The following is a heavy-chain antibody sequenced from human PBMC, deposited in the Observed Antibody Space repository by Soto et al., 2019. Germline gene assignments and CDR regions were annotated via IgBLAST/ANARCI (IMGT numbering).Heavy chain of an antibody. J-gene: IGHJ6*03. Sequence: QVQLVESGGGLVKPGGSLRLSCAASGFTFSDYYMSWIRQAPGKGLEGVSYISGSGSTIYYADSVTGRFTISRDNAKNSLHLQMNSLRAEDTAVYYCASGVAASNFYYYYMDVWGNGATVTVSS. CDR3: ASGVAASNFYYYYMDV. D-gene: IGHD2-15*01. CDR2: ISGSGSTI. CDR1: GFTFSDYY. V-gene: IGHV3-11*01.